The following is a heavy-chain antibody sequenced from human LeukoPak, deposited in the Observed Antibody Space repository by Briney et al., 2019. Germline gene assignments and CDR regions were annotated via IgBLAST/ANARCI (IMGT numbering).Heavy chain of an antibody. D-gene: IGHD4-17*01. CDR2: ISSSGGTI. CDR1: GFTFSDYY. V-gene: IGHV3-11*04. Sequence: GGSLRLSCAASGFTFSDYYMSWIRQAPGKGLEWLSFISSSGGTIYSADSVKGRFTISRDNAKKSLYLQMNSLRAEDTAVYYCARDQGDYGRSGFDYWGQGTLVTVSS. CDR3: ARDQGDYGRSGFDY. J-gene: IGHJ4*02.